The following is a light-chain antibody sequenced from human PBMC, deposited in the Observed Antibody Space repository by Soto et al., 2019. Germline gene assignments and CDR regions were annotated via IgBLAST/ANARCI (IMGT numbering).Light chain of an antibody. CDR2: GAS. J-gene: IGKJ5*01. V-gene: IGKV3-15*01. CDR3: QQYGNSPSIT. CDR1: QSVSSN. Sequence: EIVMTQSPATLSVSPGERATLSCRASQSVSSNLAWYQQKPGQAPRLLIYGASTRATGIPARFSGGGSGTDFTLTISRLEPEDFAVYYCQQYGNSPSITFGQGTRLEI.